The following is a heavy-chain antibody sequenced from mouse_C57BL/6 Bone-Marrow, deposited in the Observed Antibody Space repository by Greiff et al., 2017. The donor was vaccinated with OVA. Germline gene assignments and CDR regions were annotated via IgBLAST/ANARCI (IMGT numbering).Heavy chain of an antibody. CDR1: GYTFTSYG. V-gene: IGHV1-81*01. D-gene: IGHD3-2*02. Sequence: QVHVKQSGAELARPGASVKLSCKASGYTFTSYGISWVKQRTGQGLEWIGEIYPRSGNTYYNEKFKGKATLTADKSSSTAYMELRSLTSEDSAVYFCGELRVRGAYWGQGTLVTVSA. J-gene: IGHJ3*01. CDR2: IYPRSGNT. CDR3: GELRVRGAY.